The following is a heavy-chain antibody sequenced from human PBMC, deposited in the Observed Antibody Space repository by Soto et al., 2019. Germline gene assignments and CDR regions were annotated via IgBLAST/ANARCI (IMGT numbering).Heavy chain of an antibody. V-gene: IGHV1-46*01. D-gene: IGHD6-13*01. CDR1: GYTFTSYY. CDR2: INPSGGST. J-gene: IGHJ4*02. Sequence: QVQLVQSGAEVKKPGASVKVSCKASGYTFTSYYMHWVRQAPGQGLEWMGIINPSGGSTSYAQKFQGRVTMTRDTSTSTVYMELSSLRSEDTAVYYCARTEGIAAHIPTFDYWGQGTLVTVSS. CDR3: ARTEGIAAHIPTFDY.